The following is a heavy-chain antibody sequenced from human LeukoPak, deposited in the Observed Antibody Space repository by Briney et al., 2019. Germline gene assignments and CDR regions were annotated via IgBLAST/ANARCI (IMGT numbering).Heavy chain of an antibody. CDR2: INYSGST. V-gene: IGHV4-30-4*01. J-gene: IGHJ5*02. D-gene: IGHD6-6*01. CDR1: GGSISSGDYY. CDR3: ARHVEYDSSSPNWFDP. Sequence: SETLSLTCTVSGGSISSGDYYWSWIRQPPGKGLEWIGYINYSGSTYYNASLKSRVTISLDTSKNQFSLKLSSVTAADTAVYYCARHVEYDSSSPNWFDPWGQGTLVTVSS.